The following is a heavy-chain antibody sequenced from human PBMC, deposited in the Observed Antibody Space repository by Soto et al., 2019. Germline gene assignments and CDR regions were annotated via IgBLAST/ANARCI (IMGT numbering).Heavy chain of an antibody. CDR3: ARARSQYYYDSSGYYKTYYYYGMDV. D-gene: IGHD3-22*01. J-gene: IGHJ6*02. V-gene: IGHV4-34*01. Sequence: HSGSTNYNPSLKSRVTISVDTSKNQFSLKLSSVTAADTAVYYCARARSQYYYDSSGYYKTYYYYGMDVWGQGTTVTVSS. CDR2: HSGST.